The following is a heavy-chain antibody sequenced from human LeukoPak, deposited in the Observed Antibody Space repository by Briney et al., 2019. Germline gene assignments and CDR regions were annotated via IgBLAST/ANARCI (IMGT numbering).Heavy chain of an antibody. CDR2: IYHSGST. CDR3: ARTHPDYYYYYMDV. CDR1: AYSISSGYY. J-gene: IGHJ6*03. V-gene: IGHV4-38-2*02. Sequence: PSETLSLTCTVSAYSISSGYYWGWIRQPPGKGLEWIGSIYHSGSTYYNPSLKSRVTISVDTSKNQFSLKLSSVTATETAVYYCARTHPDYYYYYMDVWGKGTTVTVSS.